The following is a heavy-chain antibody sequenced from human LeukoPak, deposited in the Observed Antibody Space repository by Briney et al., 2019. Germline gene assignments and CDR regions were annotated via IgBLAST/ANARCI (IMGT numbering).Heavy chain of an antibody. CDR1: GGSISSGGYY. CDR3: ARLVRGSRYFDY. J-gene: IGHJ4*02. D-gene: IGHD3-10*01. CDR2: IYYSGST. V-gene: IGHV4-31*01. Sequence: PSQTLSLTCTVSGGSISSGGYYWSWIRQHPGKGLEWIGYIYYSGSTYYNPSLKSLVTISVDTSKNQFSLKLSSVTAADTAVYYCARLVRGSRYFDYWGQGTLVTVSS.